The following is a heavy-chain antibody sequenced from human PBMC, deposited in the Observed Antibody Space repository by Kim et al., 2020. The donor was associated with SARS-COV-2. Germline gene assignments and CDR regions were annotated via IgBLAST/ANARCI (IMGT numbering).Heavy chain of an antibody. Sequence: SETLSLTCTVSGGSISSSSYYWGWIRQPPGKGLEWIGSIYYSGSTYYNPSLKSRVTISVDTSKNQFSLKLSSVTAADTAVYYCARPYGDYTNDAFDIWGQGTMVTVSS. D-gene: IGHD4-17*01. CDR3: ARPYGDYTNDAFDI. CDR1: GGSISSSSYY. J-gene: IGHJ3*02. CDR2: IYYSGST. V-gene: IGHV4-39*01.